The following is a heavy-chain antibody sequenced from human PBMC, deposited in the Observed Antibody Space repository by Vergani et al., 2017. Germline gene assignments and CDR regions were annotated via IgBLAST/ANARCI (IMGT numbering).Heavy chain of an antibody. V-gene: IGHV3-48*01. CDR3: AKVGSSSSTEYFDY. J-gene: IGHJ4*02. Sequence: EVQLVESGGGLVQPGGSLRLSCAASGFTFSSYSMNWVRQAPGKGLEWVSYISSSSSTIYYADSVKGRFTISRDNSKNTLYLQMNSLRAEDTAVYYCAKVGSSSSTEYFDYWGQGTLVTVSS. D-gene: IGHD6-13*01. CDR1: GFTFSSYS. CDR2: ISSSSSTI.